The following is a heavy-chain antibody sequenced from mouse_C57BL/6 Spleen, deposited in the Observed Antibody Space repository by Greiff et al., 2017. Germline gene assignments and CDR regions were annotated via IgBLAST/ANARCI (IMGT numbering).Heavy chain of an antibody. CDR3: AREEGITTVVATDAY. D-gene: IGHD1-1*01. Sequence: QVQLKQSGPELVKPGASVKISCKASGYAFSSSWMNWVKQRPGKGLEWIGRIYPGDGDTNYNGKFKGKATLTADKSSSTAYMQLSSLTSEDSAVYFCAREEGITTVVATDAYWGQGTLVTVSA. CDR1: GYAFSSSW. J-gene: IGHJ3*01. CDR2: IYPGDGDT. V-gene: IGHV1-82*01.